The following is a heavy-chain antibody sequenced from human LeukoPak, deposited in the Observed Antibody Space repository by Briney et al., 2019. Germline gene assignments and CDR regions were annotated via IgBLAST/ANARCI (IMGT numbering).Heavy chain of an antibody. CDR2: ISGSGGST. CDR1: GFTFSSYS. CDR3: AKVGQWLEGDAFDI. V-gene: IGHV3-23*01. J-gene: IGHJ3*02. D-gene: IGHD6-19*01. Sequence: GGSLRLSCAASGFTFSSYSTSWVRQAPGKGLEWVSAISGSGGSTYYADSVKGRFTISRDNSKNTLYLQMSSLRAEDTAVYYCAKVGQWLEGDAFDIWGQGTMVTVSS.